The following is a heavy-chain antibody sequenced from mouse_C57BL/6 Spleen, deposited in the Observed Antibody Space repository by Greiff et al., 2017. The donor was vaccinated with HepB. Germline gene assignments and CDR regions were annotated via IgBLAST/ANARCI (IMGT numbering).Heavy chain of an antibody. Sequence: QVQLQQPGAELVMPGASVKLSCKASGYTFTSYWMHWVKQRPGQGLEWIGEIDPSDSYTNYNQKFNGKSTLTVDKSSSTAYMQLSSLTSEDSAVYYCARSGKGTWGGTDYWGQGTTLTVSS. D-gene: IGHD3-1*01. CDR2: IDPSDSYT. J-gene: IGHJ2*01. CDR3: ARSGKGTWGGTDY. CDR1: GYTFTSYW. V-gene: IGHV1-69*01.